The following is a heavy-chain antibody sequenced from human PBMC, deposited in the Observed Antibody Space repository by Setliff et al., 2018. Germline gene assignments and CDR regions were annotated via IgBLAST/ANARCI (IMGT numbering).Heavy chain of an antibody. D-gene: IGHD6-19*01. CDR1: GGSVNSGYDN. J-gene: IGHJ6*03. V-gene: IGHV4-61*10. Sequence: SETLSLTCTVSGGSVNSGYDNWNWLRQPAGKGLEWIGFISYSGITTYNVSLKSRVTISVDKSTNQFSLKLNSVTAADTAVYYCVRTDYSDGRYSMDVWGKGTTVTVSS. CDR3: VRTDYSDGRYSMDV. CDR2: ISYSGIT.